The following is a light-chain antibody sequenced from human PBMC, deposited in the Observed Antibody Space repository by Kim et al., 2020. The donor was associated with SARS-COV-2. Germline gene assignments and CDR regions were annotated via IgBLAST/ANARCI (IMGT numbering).Light chain of an antibody. J-gene: IGKJ4*01. CDR1: QDISSY. V-gene: IGKV1-9*01. CDR3: QQLNSYPFT. Sequence: DIQLTQSPSFLSASVGDRVTITCRASQDISSYLAWYQVKPGKTPNLLIYAASTLESGVPSRFSGSGSGTEFTLTISTLQPEDLSTYYCQQLNSYPFTFGGGTKVDIK. CDR2: AAS.